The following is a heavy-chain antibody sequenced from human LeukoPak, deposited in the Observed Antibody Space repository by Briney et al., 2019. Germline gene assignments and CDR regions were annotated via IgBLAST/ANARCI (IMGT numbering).Heavy chain of an antibody. CDR2: INHSGST. Sequence: SETLSLTCAVYGGSFSGYYWSWIGQPPGKGLEWIGEINHSGSTNYNPSLKSRVTISVDTSKNQFSLKLGSVTAADTAVYYCARSLGTSQNYYYYMDVWGKGTTVTVSS. CDR1: GGSFSGYY. D-gene: IGHD2-2*01. CDR3: ARSLGTSQNYYYYMDV. V-gene: IGHV4-34*01. J-gene: IGHJ6*03.